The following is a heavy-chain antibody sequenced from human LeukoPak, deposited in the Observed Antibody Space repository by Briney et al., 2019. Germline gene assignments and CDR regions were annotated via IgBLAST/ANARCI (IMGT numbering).Heavy chain of an antibody. CDR3: ARHRGYSSGWYRFVSASSGSNWFDP. V-gene: IGHV4-39*01. D-gene: IGHD6-19*01. CDR1: GGSIRSSSYY. CDR2: IYYSGSP. Sequence: PSETLSLTCTVSGGSIRSSSYYWGWIRQPPGKGLEWIGSIYYSGSPYYNPSLKSRVTISVDTSKNQFSLKLSSVTAADTAVYYCARHRGYSSGWYRFVSASSGSNWFDPWGQGTLVTVSS. J-gene: IGHJ5*02.